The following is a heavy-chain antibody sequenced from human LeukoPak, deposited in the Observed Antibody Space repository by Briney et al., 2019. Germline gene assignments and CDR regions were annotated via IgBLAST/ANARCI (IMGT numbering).Heavy chain of an antibody. Sequence: PGESLKISCEGSGYSFTNYWIAWVRQMPGKGLEWMGIIYPGDSNTRYSPSFQGQVTISADKSISTAYLQWSSLKASDTAMYYCALKRGVAAAGTQNRYPFDPWGQGTLVTVSS. CDR2: IYPGDSNT. D-gene: IGHD6-13*01. CDR1: GYSFTNYW. CDR3: ALKRGVAAAGTQNRYPFDP. V-gene: IGHV5-51*01. J-gene: IGHJ5*02.